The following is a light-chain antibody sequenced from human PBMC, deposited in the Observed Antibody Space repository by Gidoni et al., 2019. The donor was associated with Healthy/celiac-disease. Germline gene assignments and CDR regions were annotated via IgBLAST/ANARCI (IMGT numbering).Light chain of an antibody. CDR2: GAS. V-gene: IGKV3-20*01. CDR3: QQYDSSSLT. Sequence: EIVSTQPPGTLSLSPGESATLSCRDSQSVSSSYLAWYQQKPGQAPRLLIYGASSRATGIPDRFSGSGSGTDFTLTISRLEPEDFAVYYCQQYDSSSLTFXGXTKVEIK. CDR1: QSVSSSY. J-gene: IGKJ4*01.